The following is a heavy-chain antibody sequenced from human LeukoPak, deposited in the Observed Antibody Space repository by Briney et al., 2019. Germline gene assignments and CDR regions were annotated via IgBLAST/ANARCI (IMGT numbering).Heavy chain of an antibody. CDR1: GFTFSDYY. D-gene: IGHD3-3*01. CDR2: ISSGSTI. J-gene: IGHJ4*02. CDR3: ARARIRVVIGVSFDY. V-gene: IGHV3-11*04. Sequence: GGSLRLSCAASGFTFSDYYMSWIRQAPGKGLEWVSYISSGSTIYYADSVKGRFTISRDNAKNSLYLQMNSLRAEDTAVYYCARARIRVVIGVSFDYWGQGTLVTVSS.